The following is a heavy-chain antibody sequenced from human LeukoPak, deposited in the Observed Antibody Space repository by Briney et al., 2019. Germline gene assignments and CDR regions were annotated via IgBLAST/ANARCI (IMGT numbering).Heavy chain of an antibody. Sequence: PGGSLRLSCAASGFTFSNYWVHWVRQAAGKGLLWVSRINSDGTSTSHADFVEGRFSISRDNAKNTVSLQMNSLRAEDTAVYYCVTLTTAVSEHASDLWGQGTVVTVSS. CDR3: VTLTTAVSEHASDL. J-gene: IGHJ3*01. D-gene: IGHD4-23*01. V-gene: IGHV3-74*01. CDR2: INSDGTST. CDR1: GFTFSNYW.